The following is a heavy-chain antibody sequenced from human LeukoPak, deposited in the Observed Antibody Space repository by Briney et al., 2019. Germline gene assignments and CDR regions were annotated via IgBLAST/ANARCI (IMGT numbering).Heavy chain of an antibody. V-gene: IGHV3-23*01. CDR3: AKAREQQLGEFDY. CDR1: GFTFSSYA. D-gene: IGHD6-13*01. Sequence: GGSLRLSCAASGFTFSSYAMSRVRQAPGKGLEWVSAISGSGGSTYYADSVKGRFTISRDNSKNTLYLQMNSLRAEDTAVYYCAKAREQQLGEFDYWGQGTLVTVSS. CDR2: ISGSGGST. J-gene: IGHJ4*02.